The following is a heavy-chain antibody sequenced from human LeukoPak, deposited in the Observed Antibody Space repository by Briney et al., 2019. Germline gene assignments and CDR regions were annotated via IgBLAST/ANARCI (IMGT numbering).Heavy chain of an antibody. CDR1: GFTFSSYA. Sequence: GGSLRLSCAASGFTFSSYAMSWVRQAPGKGLEWVSAISGSGGSTYYADSVKGRFTISRDNSKNTLYLQMNSLRAEDTAVYYCAISPGGIVVVITTLDYWGQGTLVTVSS. D-gene: IGHD3-22*01. CDR2: ISGSGGST. V-gene: IGHV3-23*01. CDR3: AISPGGIVVVITTLDY. J-gene: IGHJ4*02.